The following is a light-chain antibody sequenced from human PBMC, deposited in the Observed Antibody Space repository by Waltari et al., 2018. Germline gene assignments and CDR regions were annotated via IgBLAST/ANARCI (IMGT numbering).Light chain of an antibody. V-gene: IGLV6-57*01. CDR1: SGNIASTY. J-gene: IGLJ2*01. CDR3: QSYDSNNYVI. Sequence: NFMLTQPRSVSESPGKTVTISCTRSSGNIASTYMQGYQQPPGSSPTTVIYEDYHRPSGVPDRFSASFDSSSNSASLTISGLKTEDEADYYCQSYDSNNYVIFGGGTKLTVL. CDR2: EDY.